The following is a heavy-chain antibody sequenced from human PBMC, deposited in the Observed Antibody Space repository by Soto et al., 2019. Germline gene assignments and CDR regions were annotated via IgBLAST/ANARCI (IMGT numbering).Heavy chain of an antibody. Sequence: SETLSLTCTVSGGSISSGGYYWSWIRQHPGKGLEWIGYIYYSGSTYYNPSLKSRVTISVDTSKNQFSLKLSSVTAADTAVYYCARETSGSYYYGMDVWGQGTTVTVSS. V-gene: IGHV4-31*03. CDR1: GGSISSGGYY. CDR2: IYYSGST. J-gene: IGHJ6*02. D-gene: IGHD3-10*01. CDR3: ARETSGSYYYGMDV.